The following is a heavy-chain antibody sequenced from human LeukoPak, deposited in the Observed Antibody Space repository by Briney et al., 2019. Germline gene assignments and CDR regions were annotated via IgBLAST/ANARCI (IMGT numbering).Heavy chain of an antibody. D-gene: IGHD1-1*01. J-gene: IGHJ6*02. CDR1: GGSFSGYY. CDR3: ARIRRYYYYGMDV. CDR2: INHSGST. V-gene: IGHV4-34*01. Sequence: SETLSLTCAVYGGSFSGYYWSWIRQPPGKGLEWIGEINHSGSTNYNPSLKSRVTISVDTSKNQFSLKLSSVTAADTAVYYCARIRRYYYYGMDVWGQGTTVTVSS.